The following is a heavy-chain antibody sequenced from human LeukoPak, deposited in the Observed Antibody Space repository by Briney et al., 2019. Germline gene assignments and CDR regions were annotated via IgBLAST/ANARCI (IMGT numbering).Heavy chain of an antibody. CDR2: IYYSGST. D-gene: IGHD3-3*01. V-gene: IGHV4-59*01. J-gene: IGHJ6*02. CDR3: ARVARFLEWRASNYYYYYGMDV. CDR1: GGSISSYY. Sequence: SETLSLTCTVSGGSISSYYWSWIRQPPGKGPEWIGYIYYSGSTNYNPSLKSRVTISVDTSKNQFSLKLSSVTAADTAVYYCARVARFLEWRASNYYYYYGMDVWGQGTTVTVSS.